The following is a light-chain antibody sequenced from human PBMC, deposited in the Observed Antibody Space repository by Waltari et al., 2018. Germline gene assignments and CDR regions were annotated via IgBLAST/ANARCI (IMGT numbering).Light chain of an antibody. CDR2: WAS. J-gene: IGKJ4*01. CDR1: QSVFYSPNNKNY. V-gene: IGKV4-1*01. Sequence: DIVMTQSPDSLAVSLGERATINCKSSQSVFYSPNNKNYLSWYQQKPGQPPKLLIYWASSRESGVPDRFSGSGSETDFTLTISSLQAEDVALYFCQQYYGSPFTFGGGTKVEIK. CDR3: QQYYGSPFT.